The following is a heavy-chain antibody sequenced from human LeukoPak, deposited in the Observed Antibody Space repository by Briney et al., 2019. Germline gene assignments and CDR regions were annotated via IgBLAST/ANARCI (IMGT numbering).Heavy chain of an antibody. D-gene: IGHD3-10*01. CDR2: IDHSGST. V-gene: IGHV4-30-2*01. J-gene: IGHJ3*02. CDR3: ARSRLNYYGSANHDAFDI. Sequence: SETLSLTCAVSGGSISSGGYSWSWIRQPPGKGLEWIGYIDHSGSTYYNPSLKSRVTISVDRSKNQFSPKLSSVTAADTAVYYCARSRLNYYGSANHDAFDIWGQGTMVTVSS. CDR1: GGSISSGGYS.